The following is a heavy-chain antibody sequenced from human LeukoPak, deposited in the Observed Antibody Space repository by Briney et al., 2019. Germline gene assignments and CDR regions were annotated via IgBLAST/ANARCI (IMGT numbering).Heavy chain of an antibody. D-gene: IGHD1-1*01. CDR1: GYSFTSYW. Sequence: GESLKISCKGSGYSFTSYWIGWVRQMPGKGLEWMGIIYPGDSDTRYSPSFQGQVTISVDKSITTAYLQWSSLKASDTAIYYCAGRGTGTTLAFDYWGQGTLVTVSS. CDR3: AGRGTGTTLAFDY. V-gene: IGHV5-51*01. CDR2: IYPGDSDT. J-gene: IGHJ4*02.